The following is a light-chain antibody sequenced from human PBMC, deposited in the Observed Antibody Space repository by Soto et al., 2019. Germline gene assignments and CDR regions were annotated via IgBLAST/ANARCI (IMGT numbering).Light chain of an antibody. CDR3: QQYNNSPRT. CDR2: GAS. J-gene: IGKJ1*01. V-gene: IGKV3-15*01. CDR1: QSVSSD. Sequence: EILITQSPAALSVSPGERATLSCRASQSVSSDLAWYQQKPGQAPRILIYGASTRDTGIPARFSGSGSGTEFTLPISRLQSEDFEVYYCQQYNNSPRTFGQGTKVDIK.